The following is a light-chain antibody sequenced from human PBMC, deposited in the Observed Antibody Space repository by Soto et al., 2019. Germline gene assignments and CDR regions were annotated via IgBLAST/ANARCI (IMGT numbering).Light chain of an antibody. Sequence: EIVLTQSPGTLSSSPGERATLSCRASQSVSSSHLAWYQQKPGQAPRLLIYGASSRATGIPDRFSGSGSGTDFTLSISRLELEDFAVYYCQQFGTSRTFGQGTKVEIK. CDR3: QQFGTSRT. CDR1: QSVSSSH. V-gene: IGKV3-20*01. J-gene: IGKJ1*01. CDR2: GAS.